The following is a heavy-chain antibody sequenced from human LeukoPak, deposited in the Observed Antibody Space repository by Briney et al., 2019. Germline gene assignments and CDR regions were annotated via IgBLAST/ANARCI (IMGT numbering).Heavy chain of an antibody. V-gene: IGHV4-39*01. CDR2: IYYSGST. Sequence: PSETLSLTCTVSGGSISSSSYYWGWIRQPPGKGLEWIGSIYYSGSTYYNPSLKSRVTISVDTSKNQFSLKLSFVTAADTAVYYCARHLLTTVTTPDYWGQGTLVTVSS. D-gene: IGHD4-17*01. CDR1: GGSISSSSYY. CDR3: ARHLLTTVTTPDY. J-gene: IGHJ4*02.